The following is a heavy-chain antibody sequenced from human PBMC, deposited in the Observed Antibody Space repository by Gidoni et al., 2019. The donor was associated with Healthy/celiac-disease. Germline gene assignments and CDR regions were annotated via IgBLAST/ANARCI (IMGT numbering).Heavy chain of an antibody. Sequence: QVQLQQWGAGLLRPSETLSLTCADYGGSLGGYYWSWIRQPPGKGLEWIGEINHSGSTNYNPSLKSRVTISVDTSKNQFSLKLSSVTAADTAVYYCARGRRKWELLRWRDAFDIWGQGTMVTVSS. D-gene: IGHD1-26*01. CDR1: GGSLGGYY. CDR3: ARGRRKWELLRWRDAFDI. V-gene: IGHV4-34*01. CDR2: INHSGST. J-gene: IGHJ3*02.